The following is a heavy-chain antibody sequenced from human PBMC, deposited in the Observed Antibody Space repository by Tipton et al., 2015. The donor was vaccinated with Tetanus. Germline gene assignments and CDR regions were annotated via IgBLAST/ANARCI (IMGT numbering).Heavy chain of an antibody. Sequence: TLSLTCAVYGGSFSGYYWSWIRQPPGKGLEWIGEINHSGSTNYNPSLKSRVTISVDTSKNQFSLKLSSVTAADTAVYYCARVAGWTDYWGQGTLVTVSS. CDR1: GGSFSGYY. CDR3: ARVAGWTDY. D-gene: IGHD6-19*01. J-gene: IGHJ4*02. V-gene: IGHV4-34*01. CDR2: INHSGST.